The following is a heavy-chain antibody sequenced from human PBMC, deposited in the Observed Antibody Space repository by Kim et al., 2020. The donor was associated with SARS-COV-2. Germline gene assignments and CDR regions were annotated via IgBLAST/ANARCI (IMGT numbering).Heavy chain of an antibody. D-gene: IGHD2-2*02. CDR2: ISGKNGHT. CDR1: GYSFTSYG. V-gene: IGHV1-18*01. CDR3: SKLYCDSTSCYIRFEDA. Sequence: ASVKVSCKASGYSFTSYGITWVRQAAGQGPEWMGWISGKNGHTEYAQKFQGRVTMTIDTTTSTADLELRSLRSDDTAVYYCSKLYCDSTSCYIRFEDAWGQGTLVTVSS. J-gene: IGHJ4*02.